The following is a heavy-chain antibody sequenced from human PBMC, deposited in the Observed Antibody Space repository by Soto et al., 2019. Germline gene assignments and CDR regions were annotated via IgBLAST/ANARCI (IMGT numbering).Heavy chain of an antibody. CDR3: AKDIKDGDVYRFGPLTDYYCYGMDV. J-gene: IGHJ6*02. D-gene: IGHD3-16*01. CDR1: GFTFGDYA. Sequence: GGSLRLSCAASGFTFGDYAMHWVRQAPGKGLEWVSSISWNGGRVGYADSVKGRFTISSDNAKNSLYLQMNSLRGEDSALYYCAKDIKDGDVYRFGPLTDYYCYGMDVWGQGTTVTVSS. CDR2: ISWNGGRV. V-gene: IGHV3-9*01.